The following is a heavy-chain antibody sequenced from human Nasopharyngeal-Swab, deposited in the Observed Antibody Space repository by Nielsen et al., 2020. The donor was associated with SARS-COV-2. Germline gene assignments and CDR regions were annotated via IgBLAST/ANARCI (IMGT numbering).Heavy chain of an antibody. V-gene: IGHV4-38-2*02. Sequence: WIRQPPGQGLEWIGSIYHSGSTYYNPSLKSRVTISVDTSKNQFSLKLSSVTAADTAVYYCARVSVMYNWKGVVDYWGQGTLVTVSS. CDR2: IYHSGST. J-gene: IGHJ4*02. D-gene: IGHD1-20*01. CDR3: ARVSVMYNWKGVVDY.